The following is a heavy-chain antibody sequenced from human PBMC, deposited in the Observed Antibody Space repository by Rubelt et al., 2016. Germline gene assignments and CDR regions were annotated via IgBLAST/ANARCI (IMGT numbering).Heavy chain of an antibody. CDR2: INTEGSIT. V-gene: IGHV3-74*01. CDR1: GFTFSAFW. Sequence: EVQLVESGGGLVQPGGSLRLSCAASGFTFSAFWMHWLRHAPGKGLVWVSRINTEGSITNYADSVKGRFTISRDNAKNTVYLEMNSLRAEDTAVYYCARPAVETDSDVFDYWGQGTLVTVSS. D-gene: IGHD2-2*01. J-gene: IGHJ4*02. CDR3: ARPAVETDSDVFDY.